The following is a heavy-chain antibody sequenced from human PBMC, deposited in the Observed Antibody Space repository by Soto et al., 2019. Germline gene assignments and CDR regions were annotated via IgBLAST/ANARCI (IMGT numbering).Heavy chain of an antibody. J-gene: IGHJ6*02. CDR3: ARDPAVSTIAATGTDYYYGMDV. CDR2: IYYSGST. D-gene: IGHD6-13*01. V-gene: IGHV4-31*03. CDR1: GGSISSGGYY. Sequence: SETLSLTCTVSGGSISSGGYYWSWIRQHPGKGLEWIGYIYYSGSTYYNPSLKSRVTISVDTSKNQFSLKLSSVTAADTAVYYCARDPAVSTIAATGTDYYYGMDVWGQGTTVTVSS.